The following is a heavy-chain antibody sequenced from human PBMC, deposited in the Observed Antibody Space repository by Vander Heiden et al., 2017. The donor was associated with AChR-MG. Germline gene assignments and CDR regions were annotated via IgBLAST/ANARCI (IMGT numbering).Heavy chain of an antibody. V-gene: IGHV3-23*01. J-gene: IGHJ5*02. D-gene: IGHD2-15*01. CDR2: ISGSGGST. CDR1: GFTFSSYA. Sequence: EVQLLESGGGLVQPGGSLRLSCAASGFTFSSYAMSWVRQAPGKGLEWVSAISGSGGSTYYADSVKGRFTISRDNSKNTLYLQMNSLRAEDTAVYYCALQDCSGGSCYSAWGQGTLVTVSS. CDR3: ALQDCSGGSCYSA.